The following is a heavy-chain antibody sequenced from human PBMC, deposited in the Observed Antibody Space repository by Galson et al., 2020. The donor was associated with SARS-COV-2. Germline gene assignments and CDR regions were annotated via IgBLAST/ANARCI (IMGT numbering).Heavy chain of an antibody. CDR1: GGSISGYF. CDR3: ARSRNAWQQVFDS. D-gene: IGHD4-4*01. V-gene: IGHV4-59*01. Sequence: SETLSLTCSVSGGSISGYFWNWIRQSPAKGLEWIGYVYYSGSTHYNPSLQSRVTMSVDTSKDQFSLRLTSVTAADTAVYHCARSRNAWQQVFDSWGQGALVTVSS. CDR2: VYYSGST. J-gene: IGHJ5*01.